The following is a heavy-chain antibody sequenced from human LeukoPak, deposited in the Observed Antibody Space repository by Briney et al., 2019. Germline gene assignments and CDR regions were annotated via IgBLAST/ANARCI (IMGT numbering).Heavy chain of an antibody. CDR3: ARVMTDTSGYFTNYFDH. CDR2: IKEGENER. CDR1: GFNFSTYW. J-gene: IGHJ4*02. Sequence: GGSLRLSCAASGFNFSTYWMSWVRQAPEKGLEWVAYIKEGENERHYVDSVKGRFTISRDNAKNSLHLQMDSLRGDDTALYFCARVMTDTSGYFTNYFDHWGQGTLVTVSS. D-gene: IGHD5-12*01. V-gene: IGHV3-7*01.